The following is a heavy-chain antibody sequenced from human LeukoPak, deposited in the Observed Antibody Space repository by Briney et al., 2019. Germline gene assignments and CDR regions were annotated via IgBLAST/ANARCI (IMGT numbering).Heavy chain of an antibody. CDR2: ISSDGSNT. CDR1: GFTFSSYW. CDR3: ARGPYNSGWNLVDY. Sequence: GGSLRLSCAASGFTFSSYWMHWVRQAPGKGLVWVSRISSDGSNTNYADSVKGRFTISRDNAKNTLYLQMNSLRVEDTAVYYCARGPYNSGWNLVDYWGQGTLVTVSS. J-gene: IGHJ4*02. D-gene: IGHD6-19*01. V-gene: IGHV3-74*01.